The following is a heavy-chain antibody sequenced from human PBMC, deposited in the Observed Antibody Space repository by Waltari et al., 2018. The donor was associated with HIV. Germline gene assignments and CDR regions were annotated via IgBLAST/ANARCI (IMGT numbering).Heavy chain of an antibody. CDR3: AREGGRDCSGGSCYIDY. CDR1: GFNCRSSW. V-gene: IGHV3-7*01. J-gene: IGHJ4*02. D-gene: IGHD2-15*01. CDR2: INQDGSES. Sequence: EVEVVESGGGLVQPGGCLRIACAVSGFNCRSSWMVWVRQGPGKGMAWVANINQDGSESYYVGSVEGRFTISRDNTKNLLYLQMNSLRAEDTAVYYCAREGGRDCSGGSCYIDYWGQGTLVTVSS.